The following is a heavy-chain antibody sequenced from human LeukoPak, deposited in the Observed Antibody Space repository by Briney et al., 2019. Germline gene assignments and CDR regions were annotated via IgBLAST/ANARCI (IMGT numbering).Heavy chain of an antibody. Sequence: WXRXXXXXXXXXFSAISSYVGRTYSANSVKGRFTLYRDNYKNTLYVQMGRQREEEMAVYYCARELDGSGSFDYWGQGTLVTVSS. D-gene: IGHD3-10*01. V-gene: IGHV3-64*01. CDR2: ISSYVGRT. J-gene: IGHJ4*02. CDR3: ARELDGSGSFDY.